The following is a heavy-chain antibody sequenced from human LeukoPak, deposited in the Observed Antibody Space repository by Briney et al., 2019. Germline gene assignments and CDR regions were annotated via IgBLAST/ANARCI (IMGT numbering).Heavy chain of an antibody. CDR3: ASPVYQQAGMDV. CDR1: GFTFSSYG. D-gene: IGHD2-2*01. V-gene: IGHV3-21*01. CDR2: ISSSSSYI. J-gene: IGHJ6*02. Sequence: GRSLRLSCAASGFTFSSYGMHWVRQAPGKGLEWVSSISSSSSYIYYADSVKGRLTISRDNAKNSLYLQTNSLRAEDTAVYYCASPVYQQAGMDVWGQGTTVTVSS.